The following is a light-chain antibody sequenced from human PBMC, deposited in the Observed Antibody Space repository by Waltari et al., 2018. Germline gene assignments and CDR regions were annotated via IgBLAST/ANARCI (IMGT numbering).Light chain of an antibody. CDR1: SSDVGGSNF. V-gene: IGLV2-14*01. CDR2: EVT. CDR3: CSYTTTTTVV. Sequence: QSALTQPASVSGSPGQSITISCTGTSSDVGGSNFVSCYHQHPGKAPKLMIYEVTNRPSGVSNRFSGSKSGNTASLTISGLLAEDEADYYCCSYTTTTTVVFGGGTKLTVL. J-gene: IGLJ3*02.